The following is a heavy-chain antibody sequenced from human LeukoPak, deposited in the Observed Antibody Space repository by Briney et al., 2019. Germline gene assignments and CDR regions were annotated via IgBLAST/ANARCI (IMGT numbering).Heavy chain of an antibody. CDR1: GYTFTIYA. CDR2: INTNTGNP. V-gene: IGHV7-4-1*02. J-gene: IGHJ4*02. CDR3: ARSSRRDFVDY. D-gene: IGHD2/OR15-2a*01. Sequence: GASVKVSCTASGYTFTIYAMNWVRQAPGQGLEWMGWINTNTGNPTYAQGFTGRSVFSLDTSVSTAYLQISSLKAEDTAVYYCARSSRRDFVDYWGQGTLVTVSS.